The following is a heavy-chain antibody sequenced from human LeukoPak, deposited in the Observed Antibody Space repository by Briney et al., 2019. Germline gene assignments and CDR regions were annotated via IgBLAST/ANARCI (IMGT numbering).Heavy chain of an antibody. D-gene: IGHD3-16*02. CDR1: GYIFTSYG. V-gene: IGHV1-18*01. Sequence: EASVKVSCKASGYIFTSYGISWVRQAPGQGLELMGWISVYNDNKNYAQKFQGRVTMTTDPSTSTAHTELRSLRSDDTAVYYCARDNDYVWGSYRYPGYWGQGTLVTVSS. J-gene: IGHJ4*02. CDR3: ARDNDYVWGSYRYPGY. CDR2: ISVYNDNK.